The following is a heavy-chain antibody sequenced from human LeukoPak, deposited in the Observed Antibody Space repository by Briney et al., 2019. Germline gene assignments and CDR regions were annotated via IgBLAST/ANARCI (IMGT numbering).Heavy chain of an antibody. D-gene: IGHD6-19*01. CDR3: AKTGIAVAGTCFDY. CDR1: GFTVSSNY. CDR2: ISSSSSYI. J-gene: IGHJ4*02. V-gene: IGHV3-21*01. Sequence: GGSLRLSCAASGFTVSSNYMSWVRQAPGKGLEWVSSISSSSSYIYYADSVKGRFTISRDNAKNSLYLQMNSLRDEDTAVYYCAKTGIAVAGTCFDYWGQGTLVTVSS.